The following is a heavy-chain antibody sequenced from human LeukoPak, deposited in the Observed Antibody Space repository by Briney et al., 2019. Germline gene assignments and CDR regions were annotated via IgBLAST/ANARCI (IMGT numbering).Heavy chain of an antibody. CDR1: GGTFSSYI. CDR2: IIPILGTA. V-gene: IGHV1-69*16. CDR3: ARTGYHYNSYGYYFLDY. Sequence: ASVKVSCKASGGTFSSYIITWVRQAPGQGLEWMGGIIPILGTANYAQKFQGRVTITADESTSTAYMELSSLRSEDTAVYFCARTGYHYNSYGYYFLDYWGQGTPVTVSS. D-gene: IGHD3-22*01. J-gene: IGHJ4*02.